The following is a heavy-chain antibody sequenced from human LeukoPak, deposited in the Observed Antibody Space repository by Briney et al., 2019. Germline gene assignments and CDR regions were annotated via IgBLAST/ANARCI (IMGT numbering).Heavy chain of an antibody. CDR3: ARSLDWFDP. Sequence: SETLSLTCTVSGGSISGYHWSWIRQPVGKGLEYIGRVYSCGSTNYNPSLQSRVTMSADTSKNQVSLKLNSVTAADTAVYYCARSLDWFDPWGQGTLVTVSS. V-gene: IGHV4-4*07. CDR2: VYSCGST. CDR1: GGSISGYH. J-gene: IGHJ5*02.